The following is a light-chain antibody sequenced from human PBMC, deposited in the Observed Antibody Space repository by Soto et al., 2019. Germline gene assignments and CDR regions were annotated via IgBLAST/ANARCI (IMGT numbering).Light chain of an antibody. CDR3: CSYAGSL. CDR2: EGS. V-gene: IGLV2-23*01. CDR1: SSDVGSYNL. J-gene: IGLJ2*01. Sequence: QSALTQPASVSGSPGQSVTISCTGTSSDVGSYNLVSWYQQHPGKAPKLMIYEGSKRPSGVSTRFSGSKSGNTASLTISGLQADDEADYYCCSYAGSLFGGGTKLTVL.